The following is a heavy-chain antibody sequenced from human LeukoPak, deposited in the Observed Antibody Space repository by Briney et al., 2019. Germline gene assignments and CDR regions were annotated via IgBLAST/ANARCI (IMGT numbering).Heavy chain of an antibody. CDR2: IYTSGST. V-gene: IGHV4-4*07. Sequence: SETLSLTCTVSGGSISSYYWSWIRQPAGKGLEWIGRIYTSGSTNYNPSLKSRVTMSVDTSKNQFSLKLSSVTAADTAVYYCATSTPGFTMVRGVITIFDYWGQGTLVTVSS. J-gene: IGHJ4*02. D-gene: IGHD3-10*01. CDR3: ATSTPGFTMVRGVITIFDY. CDR1: GGSISSYY.